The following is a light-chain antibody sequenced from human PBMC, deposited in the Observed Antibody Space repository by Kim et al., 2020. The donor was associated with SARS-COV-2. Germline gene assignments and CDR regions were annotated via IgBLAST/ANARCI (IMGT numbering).Light chain of an antibody. Sequence: EIVLTQSPGTLSLSPGERATLSSRASQSVSSSYLAWYQQKPGQAPRLLIYGASSRATGIPDRFSGSGSGTDFTLTISRLEPKDFAVYYCHQYGSSPSTFGQGTKLEI. CDR1: QSVSSSY. J-gene: IGKJ2*02. CDR3: HQYGSSPST. CDR2: GAS. V-gene: IGKV3-20*01.